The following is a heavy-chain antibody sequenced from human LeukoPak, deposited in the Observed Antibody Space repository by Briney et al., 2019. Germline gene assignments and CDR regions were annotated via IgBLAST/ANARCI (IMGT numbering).Heavy chain of an antibody. CDR3: AKASVYDILLMGAFDI. D-gene: IGHD3-9*01. CDR2: IIPIFGTA. J-gene: IGHJ3*02. Sequence: ASVKVSCKASGGTLTTYAISWVRQAPGQGLEWMGGIIPIFGTANYAQKFQGRVTITADESTSTAYMELNSLRAEDTAVYYCAKASVYDILLMGAFDIWGQGTMVTVSS. CDR1: GGTLTTYA. V-gene: IGHV1-69*13.